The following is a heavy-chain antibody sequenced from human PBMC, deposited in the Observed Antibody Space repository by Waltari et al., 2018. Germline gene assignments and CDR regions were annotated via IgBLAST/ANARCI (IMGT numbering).Heavy chain of an antibody. J-gene: IGHJ1*01. D-gene: IGHD6-19*01. CDR1: GYTFTEYY. CDR3: ATKMSDQWLRE. CDR2: VDREDGGT. Sequence: EVHLVQSGAEVKRPGATVKISCKASGYTFTEYYLHWVRQAPGKGLEWMGHVDREDGGTEISDKFQGRVAMTADTSTETAYIEVRSLTSDDMAVYYCATKMSDQWLREWGQGTLVTVSS. V-gene: IGHV1-69-2*01.